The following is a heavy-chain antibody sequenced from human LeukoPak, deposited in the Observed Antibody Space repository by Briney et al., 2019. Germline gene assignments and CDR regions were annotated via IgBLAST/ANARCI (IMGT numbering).Heavy chain of an antibody. CDR1: GGSISSSSYY. CDR3: ARQSAVAGFGFDY. J-gene: IGHJ4*02. Sequence: SETLSLTCTVSGGSISSSSYYWGWIRQTPGKGLEWIGSIYYSGSTYYNPSLKSRVTISVDTSKNQFSLKLSSVTAADTAVYYCARQSAVAGFGFDYWGQGTLVTVSS. CDR2: IYYSGST. V-gene: IGHV4-39*01. D-gene: IGHD6-19*01.